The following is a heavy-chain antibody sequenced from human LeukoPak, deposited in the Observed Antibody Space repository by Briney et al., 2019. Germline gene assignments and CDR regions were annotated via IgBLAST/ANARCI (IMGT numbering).Heavy chain of an antibody. V-gene: IGHV1-18*01. Sequence: GASVKVSCRASGYSFSSNTINWVRQAPGQGLEWMGEVIPIFGTSNYAQRLQGRVTMTTDTSTSTAYMELRSLRSDDTAVYYCARDLGLRITIFEGFDPWGQGTLVTVSS. CDR1: GYSFSSNT. D-gene: IGHD3-3*01. J-gene: IGHJ5*02. CDR2: VIPIFGTS. CDR3: ARDLGLRITIFEGFDP.